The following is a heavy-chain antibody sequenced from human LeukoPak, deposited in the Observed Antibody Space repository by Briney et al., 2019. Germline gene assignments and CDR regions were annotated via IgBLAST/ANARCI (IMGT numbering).Heavy chain of an antibody. CDR3: AGEGTDILTGDTMRFDY. CDR1: GFTFSSYE. V-gene: IGHV3-48*03. D-gene: IGHD3-9*01. Sequence: TGRSLRLSCAASGFTFSSYEMNWVRQAPGKGLEWVSYISNSGSPIYYADSVKGRFTISRDNAKNSLYLQMNSLRAEDTAIYYCAGEGTDILTGDTMRFDYWGQGTLVTVSS. CDR2: ISNSGSPI. J-gene: IGHJ4*02.